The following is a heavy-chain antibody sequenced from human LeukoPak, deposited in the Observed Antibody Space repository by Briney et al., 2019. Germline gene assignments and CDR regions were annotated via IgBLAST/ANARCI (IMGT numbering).Heavy chain of an antibody. Sequence: PGGSLRLSYAASGFTLTNYAMHWVRQPAGEGLEWVSALGTAGDTFYPGSVKGRFTISRDNAKKSLFLQMNSLRVEDTAIYYCARQSTPHGNFDYWGQGTLVTVSS. CDR2: LGTAGDT. CDR1: GFTLTNYA. V-gene: IGHV3-13*01. D-gene: IGHD5-24*01. CDR3: ARQSTPHGNFDY. J-gene: IGHJ4*02.